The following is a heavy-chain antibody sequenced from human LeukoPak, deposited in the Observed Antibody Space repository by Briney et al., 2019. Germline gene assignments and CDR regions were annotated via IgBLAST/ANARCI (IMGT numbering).Heavy chain of an antibody. Sequence: PGGSLRLSCAASGFTFSSYSMNWVRQAPGKGLEWVSSISGSSSYIYYADSVKGRFTISRDNSKNTLYLQMNSLRAEDTAVYYCAKAPPAAAGILDYWGQGTLVTVSS. CDR1: GFTFSSYS. V-gene: IGHV3-21*04. CDR2: ISGSSSYI. J-gene: IGHJ4*02. D-gene: IGHD6-13*01. CDR3: AKAPPAAAGILDY.